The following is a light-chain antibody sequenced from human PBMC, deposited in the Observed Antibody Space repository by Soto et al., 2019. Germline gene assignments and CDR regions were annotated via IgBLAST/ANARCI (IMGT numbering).Light chain of an antibody. V-gene: IGKV3-20*01. Sequence: VLTQSPGTLSLSPGERATLSCRASQTVNNNYLAWYQQIPGQAPRLLISGASGRATGTPDRFSGSASGTDFTLTISRLEPEDFAVYYCQQYGSSPLTFGGGTKV. J-gene: IGKJ4*01. CDR3: QQYGSSPLT. CDR1: QTVNNNY. CDR2: GAS.